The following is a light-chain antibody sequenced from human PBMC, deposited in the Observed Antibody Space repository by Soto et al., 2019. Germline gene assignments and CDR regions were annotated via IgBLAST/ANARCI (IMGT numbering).Light chain of an antibody. CDR2: SAS. J-gene: IGKJ5*01. CDR3: QQLDSFPIP. V-gene: IGKV1-9*01. Sequence: DIQLTQSPSFLSASVGDRVTITCRASQGISSYSAWYQQKPGEAPKLLIYSASTLQTGVPSRFSGSGSGTEFTLTISSLQPEDFATYYCQQLDSFPIPFGPGTRLEIK. CDR1: QGISSY.